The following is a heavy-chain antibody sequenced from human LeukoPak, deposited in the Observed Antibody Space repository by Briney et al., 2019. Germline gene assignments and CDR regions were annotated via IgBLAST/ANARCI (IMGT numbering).Heavy chain of an antibody. Sequence: GESLKISCKGSGYSFTNYWIGWVRQMPGKGLEWMGIIYPGDSDTRYSPSFQGQVTISADKSISTAYLQWSSLKALDTAMYYCARGSPYYYYYMDVWGKGTTVTVSS. CDR3: ARGSPYYYYYMDV. CDR2: IYPGDSDT. V-gene: IGHV5-51*01. J-gene: IGHJ6*03. CDR1: GYSFTNYW.